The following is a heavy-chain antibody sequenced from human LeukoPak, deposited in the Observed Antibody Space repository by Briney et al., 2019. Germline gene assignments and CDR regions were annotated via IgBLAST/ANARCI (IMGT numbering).Heavy chain of an antibody. CDR3: ARDLAIMDV. CDR1: GGTFSSYA. V-gene: IGHV1-69*04. Sequence: SVKVSCKASGGTFSSYAISWVRQAPGQGLEWMGRIIPILGIANYEQKFQGRVTITADKSTSTAYMELSSLRSEDTAVYYCARDLAIMDVWGQGTTVTVSS. CDR2: IIPILGIA. J-gene: IGHJ6*02.